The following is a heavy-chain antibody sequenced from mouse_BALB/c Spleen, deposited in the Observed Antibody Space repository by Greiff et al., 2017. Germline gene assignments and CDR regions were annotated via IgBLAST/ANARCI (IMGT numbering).Heavy chain of an antibody. Sequence: DVKLVESGGGLVKPGGSLKLSCAASGFTFSSYAMSWVRQSPEKRLEWVAEISSGGSYTYYPDTVTGRFTISRDNAKNTLYLEMSSLRSEDTAMYYGARGSTTVVARGYFDVWGAGTTVTVSS. J-gene: IGHJ1*01. D-gene: IGHD1-1*01. CDR2: ISSGGSYT. CDR3: ARGSTTVVARGYFDV. V-gene: IGHV5-9-4*01. CDR1: GFTFSSYA.